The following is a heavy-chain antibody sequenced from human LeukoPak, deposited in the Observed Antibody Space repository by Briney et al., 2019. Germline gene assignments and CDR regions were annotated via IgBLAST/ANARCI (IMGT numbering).Heavy chain of an antibody. D-gene: IGHD2-2*01. CDR2: ISGSGGST. CDR1: GFTFSSYA. CDR3: AGKVVPAAMDYYYYGMDV. V-gene: IGHV3-23*01. Sequence: GGSLRLSCAASGFTFSSYAMSWVRQAPGKGLEWVSAISGSGGSTYYADSVKGRFTISRDNSKNTLYLQMNSLRAEDTAVYYCAGKVVPAAMDYYYYGMDVWGQGTTVTVSS. J-gene: IGHJ6*02.